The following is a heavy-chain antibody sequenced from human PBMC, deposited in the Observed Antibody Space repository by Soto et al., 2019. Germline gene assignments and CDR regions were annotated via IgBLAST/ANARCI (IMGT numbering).Heavy chain of an antibody. CDR1: GGSVSSGSYY. D-gene: IGHD3-22*01. CDR2: IYYSGST. J-gene: IGHJ4*02. Sequence: SETLSLTCTVSGGSVSSGSYYWSWIRQPPGKGLEWIGYIYYSGSTNYNPSLKSRVTISVDTSKNQFSLKLSSVTAADTAVYYCARGPPYYYDSSGYYYVWGQGTLVTVSS. V-gene: IGHV4-61*01. CDR3: ARGPPYYYDSSGYYYV.